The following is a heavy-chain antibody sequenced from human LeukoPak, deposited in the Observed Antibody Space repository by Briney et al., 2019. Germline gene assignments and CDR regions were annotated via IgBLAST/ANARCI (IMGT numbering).Heavy chain of an antibody. D-gene: IGHD3-16*01. CDR3: ARTGGNWFDP. CDR1: GGTFSSYA. Sequence: ASVKVSCKASGGTFSSYAISWVRQAPGQGLEWMGGIIPIFGTANYAQKFQGRVTITTDESTSTAYMELSSLRPEDTAVYYCARTGGNWFDPWGQGTLVTVSS. CDR2: IIPIFGTA. V-gene: IGHV1-69*05. J-gene: IGHJ5*02.